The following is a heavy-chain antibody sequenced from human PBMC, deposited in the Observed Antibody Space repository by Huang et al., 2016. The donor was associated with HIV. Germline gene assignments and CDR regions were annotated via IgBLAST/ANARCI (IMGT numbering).Heavy chain of an antibody. J-gene: IGHJ3*02. Sequence: QLQLQESGPGLVKPSETLSLTCTVSGGPISNSSHYWGWIRQPPGKGLEWIGSIDYRGATHHNPSLKGRVTMSVDASKSQISLNLISVTAADTALYYCVGYCTGGTCFEAFDIWGQGTRVTVSS. V-gene: IGHV4-39*01. D-gene: IGHD2-8*02. CDR1: GGPISNSSHY. CDR3: VGYCTGGTCFEAFDI. CDR2: IDYRGAT.